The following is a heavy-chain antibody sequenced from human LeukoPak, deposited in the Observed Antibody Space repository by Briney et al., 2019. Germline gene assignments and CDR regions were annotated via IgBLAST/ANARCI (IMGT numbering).Heavy chain of an antibody. CDR1: GFTFSSYS. J-gene: IGHJ6*02. V-gene: IGHV3-21*01. D-gene: IGHD1-26*01. CDR2: ISSSSYI. CDR3: AGGSYYLVDYYYGMDV. Sequence: GGSLRLSCAASGFTFSSYSMNWVRQAPGKGLEWVSSISSSSYIYYADSVRGRFTISRDNAKHSLYLQMNSLRAEDTAVYYCAGGSYYLVDYYYGMDVWGQGTTVTVSS.